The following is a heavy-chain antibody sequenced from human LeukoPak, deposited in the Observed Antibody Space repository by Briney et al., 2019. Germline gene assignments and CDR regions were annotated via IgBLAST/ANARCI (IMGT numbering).Heavy chain of an antibody. Sequence: GGSLRLSCAASGFTFSTYEMNWVRQAPGKGLEWVSYISGGGSTKYYADSVKGRFTVSRDNAKNSLYLQMNSLRAEDTAVYYCATYRTISSLEYGMDAWGQGTTVAVYS. D-gene: IGHD3-3*01. J-gene: IGHJ6*02. V-gene: IGHV3-48*03. CDR1: GFTFSTYE. CDR3: ATYRTISSLEYGMDA. CDR2: ISGGGSTK.